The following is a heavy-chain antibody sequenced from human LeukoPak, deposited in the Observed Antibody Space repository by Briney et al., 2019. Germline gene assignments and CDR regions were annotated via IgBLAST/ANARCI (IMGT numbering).Heavy chain of an antibody. J-gene: IGHJ4*02. CDR2: IYYSGST. V-gene: IGHV4-39*07. Sequence: SETLSLTCTVSGGSISSSSYYWGWIRQPPGKGLEWIGSIYYSGSTYYNPSLKSRVTISVDTSKNQFSLKLSSVTAADTAVYYCARGTYYDSSGFLGYWGQGTLVTVSS. D-gene: IGHD3-22*01. CDR1: GGSISSSSYY. CDR3: ARGTYYDSSGFLGY.